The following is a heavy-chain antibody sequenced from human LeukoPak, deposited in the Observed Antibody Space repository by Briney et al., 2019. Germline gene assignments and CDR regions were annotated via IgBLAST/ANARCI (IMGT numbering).Heavy chain of an antibody. D-gene: IGHD6-6*01. Sequence: GGSLRLSCAASGVPFSTAGRHSVRQAPGKGLEWVTFIHADGNSKYYADSVEGRFTVSRDSPKNTLSLQMNSLRVEDTAVYYCTRSLTAREYFQHWGQGTLVTVSS. J-gene: IGHJ1*01. CDR1: GVPFSTAG. CDR3: TRSLTAREYFQH. CDR2: IHADGNSK. V-gene: IGHV3-30*02.